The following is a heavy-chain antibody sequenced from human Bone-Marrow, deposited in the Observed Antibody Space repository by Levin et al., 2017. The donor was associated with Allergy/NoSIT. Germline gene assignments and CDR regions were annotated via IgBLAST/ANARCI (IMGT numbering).Heavy chain of an antibody. D-gene: IGHD2-21*01. V-gene: IGHV3-7*01. J-gene: IGHJ4*02. Sequence: AGGSLRLSCTASGFTFSNYWMIWVRQAPGKGLEWVASIKQDGSETNYVDSLKGRFAASRDNAKNSVYLQMHSLRVEDTAMYFCARAGWRHFVVDGSGVDYWGQGTLVTVSS. CDR3: ARAGWRHFVVDGSGVDY. CDR1: GFTFSNYW. CDR2: IKQDGSET.